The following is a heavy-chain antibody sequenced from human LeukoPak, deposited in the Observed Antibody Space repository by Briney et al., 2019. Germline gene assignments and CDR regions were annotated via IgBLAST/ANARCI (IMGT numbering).Heavy chain of an antibody. V-gene: IGHV6-1*01. Sequence: SQTLSLTCAISGDSVSSNSVTWNWIRQSPSRGLEWLGRTYYRSTWYNDYAVSVRGRITVNPDTSKNQFSLHLNSVTPEDTAVYYCAKRLTQYDCFDPWGQGILVTVSS. CDR3: AKRLTQYDCFDP. CDR2: TYYRSTWYN. CDR1: GDSVSSNSVT. J-gene: IGHJ5*02. D-gene: IGHD2-2*01.